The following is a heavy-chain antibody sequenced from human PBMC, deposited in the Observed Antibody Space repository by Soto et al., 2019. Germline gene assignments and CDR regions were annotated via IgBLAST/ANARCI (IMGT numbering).Heavy chain of an antibody. D-gene: IGHD5-12*01. CDR2: IIAVSGNT. V-gene: IGHV1-58*01. Sequence: SVKVSCKASGFTFTISAVQWVRQAPGQGLEWIGRIIAVSGNTNYAQKFQGRVTITADKSTSTAYMELSSLRSEDTAVYYCARGSDFPSTGWGQGTLVTVSS. CDR3: ARGSDFPSTG. J-gene: IGHJ4*02. CDR1: GFTFTISA.